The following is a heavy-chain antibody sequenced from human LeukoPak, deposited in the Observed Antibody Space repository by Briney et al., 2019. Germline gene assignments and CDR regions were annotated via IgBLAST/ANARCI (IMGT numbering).Heavy chain of an antibody. D-gene: IGHD2-15*01. Sequence: GGSLRLSSAPSGFSFSSDRMSWVRQAPGKGLEWVANIKQDGSEKYYVDSVKGRFTISRDNAKNSLHLQINSLRAEDTAVYYGASDVSRGGGTSDYWGQGTLVTVSS. CDR3: ASDVSRGGGTSDY. J-gene: IGHJ4*02. V-gene: IGHV3-7*01. CDR2: IKQDGSEK. CDR1: GFSFSSDR.